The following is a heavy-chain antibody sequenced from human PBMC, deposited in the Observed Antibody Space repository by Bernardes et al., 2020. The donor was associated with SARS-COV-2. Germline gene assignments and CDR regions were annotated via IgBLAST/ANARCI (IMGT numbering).Heavy chain of an antibody. V-gene: IGHV3-13*01. J-gene: IGHJ2*01. CDR2: IGTAGET. CDR1: GFTFSSYD. Sequence: GGSLRLSCAASGFTFSSYDMHWVRQVTGKGLEWVSGIGTAGETYYPDSVKGRFAISRENAKNSMYLKINSLRAGDTAMYYCARRGSGLYWYFDLWGRGTLVTVSS. CDR3: ARRGSGLYWYFDL.